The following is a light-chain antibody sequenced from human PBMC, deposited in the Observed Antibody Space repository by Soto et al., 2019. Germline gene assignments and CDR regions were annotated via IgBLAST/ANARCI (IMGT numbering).Light chain of an antibody. Sequence: QPALTQPASVSGSPGQSITISCTGTSSDVGGYNYVSWYQQHSDKAPRLMIYDVSNRPSGVSDRFSGSKSGDTASLTISGLQAEDEADYYCTSFTSRHTYVFGTGTKVTVL. J-gene: IGLJ1*01. CDR3: TSFTSRHTYV. CDR1: SSDVGGYNY. CDR2: DVS. V-gene: IGLV2-14*03.